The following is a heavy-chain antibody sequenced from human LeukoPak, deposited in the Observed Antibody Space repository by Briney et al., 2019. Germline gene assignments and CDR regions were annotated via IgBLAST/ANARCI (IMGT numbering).Heavy chain of an antibody. CDR3: ARDYYGSGTYYGMDV. J-gene: IGHJ6*02. CDR2: IIPILGIA. D-gene: IGHD3-10*01. CDR1: GGTFSSYA. V-gene: IGHV1-69*04. Sequence: SVKVSCKASGGTFSSYAISWVRQAPGQGLEWIGRIIPILGIANYAQKFQGRVTITADKSTSTAYMELSSLRSEDTAVYYCARDYYGSGTYYGMDVWGQGTTVTVSS.